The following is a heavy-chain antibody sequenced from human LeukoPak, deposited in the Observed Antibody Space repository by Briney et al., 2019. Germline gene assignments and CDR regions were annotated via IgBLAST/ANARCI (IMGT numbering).Heavy chain of an antibody. CDR3: ARGRTGAFDI. CDR2: LSPNTGHT. V-gene: IGHV1-8*03. Sequence: ASVRVSCKASGYTFTRYDINWVRQAAGQGLEWMGWLSPNTGHTGYAQKFQGRVTITRNTSINTAYMELSSLRSEDTAVYYCARGRTGAFDIWGQGTMVTVSS. CDR1: GYTFTRYD. J-gene: IGHJ3*02. D-gene: IGHD1-14*01.